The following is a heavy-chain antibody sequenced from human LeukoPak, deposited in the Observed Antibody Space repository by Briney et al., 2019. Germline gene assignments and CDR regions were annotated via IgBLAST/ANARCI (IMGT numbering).Heavy chain of an antibody. CDR2: ISGSGGST. Sequence: QAGGSLRLSCGASGFTFSNYWMSWVRQAPGKGLEWVSAISGSGGSTYYADSVKGRFTISRDNSKNTLYLQMNSLRAEDTAVYYCAKREENYYYYYMDVWGKGTTVTVSS. CDR1: GFTFSNYW. V-gene: IGHV3-23*01. J-gene: IGHJ6*03. CDR3: AKREENYYYYYMDV.